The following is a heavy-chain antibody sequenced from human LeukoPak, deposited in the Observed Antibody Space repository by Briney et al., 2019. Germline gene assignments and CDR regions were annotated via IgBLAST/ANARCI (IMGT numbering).Heavy chain of an antibody. CDR1: GFTFDDYA. CDR3: ARAFKYSMSGYYFDY. V-gene: IGHV3-9*01. D-gene: IGHD2-21*01. CDR2: ISWNSGSI. J-gene: IGHJ4*02. Sequence: PGGSLRLSCAASGFTFDDYAMHWVRQAPGKGLEWVSGISWNSGSIGYADSVKGRFTISRDNAKNSLYLQMSSLRAEDTALYYCARAFKYSMSGYYFDYWGQGTLVTVSS.